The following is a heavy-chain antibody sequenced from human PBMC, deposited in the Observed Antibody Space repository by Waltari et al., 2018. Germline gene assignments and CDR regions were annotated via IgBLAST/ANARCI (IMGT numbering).Heavy chain of an antibody. CDR3: ARWGEGDYDYFDY. D-gene: IGHD4-17*01. Sequence: QVQLQESGSGLVKPAETLSLTCTVSGGSISTYYWSWIRQSPGKGLEWIGSIDYRRGANINPYCRSRVTIAVDRAKNKFSLSLSSVTAADTAVYYCARWGEGDYDYFDYWGQGTLVTVSS. J-gene: IGHJ4*02. CDR2: IDYRRGA. V-gene: IGHV4-59*01. CDR1: GGSISTYY.